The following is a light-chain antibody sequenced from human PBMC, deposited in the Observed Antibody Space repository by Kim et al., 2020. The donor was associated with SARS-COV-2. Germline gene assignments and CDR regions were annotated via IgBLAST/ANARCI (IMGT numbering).Light chain of an antibody. CDR2: GAS. Sequence: SPGEQATPSCRPSQSVSSNYLAWYQQKPGQAPRLLTYGASSRATGIPDRFSGSGSGTDFTLTITRLEPEDFAVYYCQQYSSSPATFGQGTKVDIK. CDR3: QQYSSSPAT. V-gene: IGKV3-20*01. CDR1: QSVSSNY. J-gene: IGKJ1*01.